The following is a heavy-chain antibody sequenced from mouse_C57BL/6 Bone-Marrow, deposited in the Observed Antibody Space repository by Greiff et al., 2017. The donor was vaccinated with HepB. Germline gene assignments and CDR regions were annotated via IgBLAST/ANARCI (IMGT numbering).Heavy chain of an antibody. Sequence: VQLQQSGPGLVQPSQSLSITCTVSGFSLTSYGVHWVRQPPGKGLEWLGVIWSGGSTDYNAAFISRLSISKDNSKSQVFFKMNSLQADDTAIYYCATPTIVTTGYYYAMDYWGQGTSVPVSS. D-gene: IGHD2-5*01. CDR1: GFSLTSYG. J-gene: IGHJ4*01. V-gene: IGHV2-4*01. CDR2: IWSGGST. CDR3: ATPTIVTTGYYYAMDY.